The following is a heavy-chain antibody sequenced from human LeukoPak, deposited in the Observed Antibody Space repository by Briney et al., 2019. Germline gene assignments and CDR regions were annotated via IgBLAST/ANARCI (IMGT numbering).Heavy chain of an antibody. CDR3: ATYHDISSGHTFDS. Sequence: PSETLSLTCAVSGVSINNNKWWNWVRQPPGKGLEWIGEIHPSGSTRYNPSLKSRLSISIDKSNDQVSLKLSSVTAADTAVYYCATYHDISSGHTFDSWGQGTLVTVSS. D-gene: IGHD3-9*01. CDR1: GVSINNNKW. J-gene: IGHJ4*02. V-gene: IGHV4-4*02. CDR2: IHPSGST.